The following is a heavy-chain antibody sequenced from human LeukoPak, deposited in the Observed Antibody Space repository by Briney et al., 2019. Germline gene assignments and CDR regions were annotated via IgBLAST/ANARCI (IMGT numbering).Heavy chain of an antibody. CDR3: ARSWRHCSGDSCYPIDY. V-gene: IGHV1-2*02. CDR1: GYTFTDYY. D-gene: IGHD2-15*01. CDR2: INPNSGGT. J-gene: IGHJ4*02. Sequence: ASVRLSCKASGYTFTDYYIHWVRRAPGQGLEWRGWINPNSGGTNYAQKFQGRVTMTRDTSISTAYMELSRLRSDDTAVYYCARSWRHCSGDSCYPIDYWGQGTQVTVSS.